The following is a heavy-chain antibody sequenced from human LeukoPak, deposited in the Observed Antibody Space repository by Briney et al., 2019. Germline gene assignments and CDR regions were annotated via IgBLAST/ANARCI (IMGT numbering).Heavy chain of an antibody. V-gene: IGHV4-39*07. CDR1: GGSISSSGYY. D-gene: IGHD3-10*01. Sequence: SETLSLTCTVSGGSISSSGYYWGWIRQPPGKGLEWIGSIYYSGSTYYNPSLKSRVTISVDPSKNQFSLKLSSVTAADTAVYYCARSYGSRGDAFDIWGQGTMVTVSS. J-gene: IGHJ3*02. CDR3: ARSYGSRGDAFDI. CDR2: IYYSGST.